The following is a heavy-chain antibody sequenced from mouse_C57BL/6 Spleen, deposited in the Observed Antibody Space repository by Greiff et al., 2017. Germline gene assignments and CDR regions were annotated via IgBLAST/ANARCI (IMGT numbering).Heavy chain of an antibody. CDR2: FHPYNDDT. CDR1: GYTFTTYP. J-gene: IGHJ1*03. CDR3: ARGYYYGSSYGYWYFDV. V-gene: IGHV1-47*01. D-gene: IGHD1-1*01. Sequence: QVQLQQSGAELVKPGASVKMSCKASGYTFTTYPIEWMKQNHGKSLEWIGNFHPYNDDTKYNEKFKGKATLTVEKSSSTVYLGLSRLTSDGSAVYYCARGYYYGSSYGYWYFDVWGTGTTVTVSS.